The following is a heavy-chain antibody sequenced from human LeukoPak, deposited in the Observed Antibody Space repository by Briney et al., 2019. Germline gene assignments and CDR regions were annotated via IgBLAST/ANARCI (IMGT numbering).Heavy chain of an antibody. CDR1: GSXFSSYS. V-gene: IGHV3-48*02. Sequence: GGSLRLSCAASGSXFSSYSMNWVRXAPGRGLEWVSYISSSSSTIYYADSVKGRFTISRDNAKNSLYLQMNSLRDEDTAVYYCARVSSGWYTYFDYWGQGTLVTVSS. CDR2: ISSSSSTI. J-gene: IGHJ4*02. CDR3: ARVSSGWYTYFDY. D-gene: IGHD6-19*01.